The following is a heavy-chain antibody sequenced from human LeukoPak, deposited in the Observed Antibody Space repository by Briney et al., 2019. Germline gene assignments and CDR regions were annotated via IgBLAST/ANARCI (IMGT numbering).Heavy chain of an antibody. J-gene: IGHJ4*02. CDR2: IRPSGDNT. V-gene: IGHV3-21*01. CDR3: ARFSREQWLKDPEYFDY. Sequence: GGSLRLSCAASGFTFNSYDMTWVRQAPGRGLEWVSSIRPSGDNTYYGDSVKGRFTISRDNAKNSLYLQMNSLRAEDTAVYYCARFSREQWLKDPEYFDYWGQGTLVTVSS. D-gene: IGHD6-19*01. CDR1: GFTFNSYD.